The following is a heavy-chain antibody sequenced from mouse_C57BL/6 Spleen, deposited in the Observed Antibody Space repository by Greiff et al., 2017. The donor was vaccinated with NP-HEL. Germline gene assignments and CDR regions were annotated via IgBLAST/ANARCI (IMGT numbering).Heavy chain of an antibody. CDR1: GYTFTGYW. J-gene: IGHJ4*01. D-gene: IGHD4-1*01. CDR2: ILPGSGST. Sequence: QVQLQQSGAELMKPGASVKLSCKATGYTFTGYWIEWVKQRPGHGLEWIGEILPGSGSTNYNAKFKGKATFTADTSSHTAYMTLSSLTTEDSAIYYCARANPYCCAMDYWGQGTSVTVSS. V-gene: IGHV1-9*01. CDR3: ARANPYCCAMDY.